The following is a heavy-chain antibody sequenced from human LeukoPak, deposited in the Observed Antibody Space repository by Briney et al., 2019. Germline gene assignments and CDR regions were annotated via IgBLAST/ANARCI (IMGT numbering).Heavy chain of an antibody. D-gene: IGHD4-23*01. CDR1: GLTLSSFE. V-gene: IGHV3-48*03. CDR3: PRESYRGNSDDFDL. CDR2: MSSSGGTI. J-gene: IGHJ3*01. Sequence: HPGGSLRLSCAAAGLTLSSFEMNWVRQAPGKGREGVSYMSSSGGTIYYIDSVKGRFTISRDNAKNSLYLQMNSLRVEDTALYYCPRESYRGNSDDFDLWGQGTMVTVSS.